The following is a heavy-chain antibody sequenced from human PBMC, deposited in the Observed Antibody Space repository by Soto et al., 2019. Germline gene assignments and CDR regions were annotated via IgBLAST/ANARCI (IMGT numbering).Heavy chain of an antibody. V-gene: IGHV3-13*01. Sequence: GGSLRLSCAASGFTFSSYDMHWVRQATGKGLEWVSAIGTAGDTYYPGSVKGRFTISRENAKNSLYLQMNSLRAGDTAVYYCARGSRHDAFDIWGQGTMVTVSS. CDR1: GFTFSSYD. CDR3: ARGSRHDAFDI. J-gene: IGHJ3*02. D-gene: IGHD3-10*01. CDR2: IGTAGDT.